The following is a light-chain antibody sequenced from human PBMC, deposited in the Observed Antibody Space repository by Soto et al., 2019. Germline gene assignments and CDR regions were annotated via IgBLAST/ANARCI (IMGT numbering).Light chain of an antibody. CDR1: SSDVGSYNY. CDR3: CSYTSSSTV. J-gene: IGLJ3*02. Sequence: QSALTQPASVSGSPGQSITISCTGTSSDVGSYNYVSWYQQHPGKAPKLMIYEVSNRPSGVSNRFSGSKSGNTASLTISGLQAEDEANFYCCSYTSSSTVFGGGIQLTVL. V-gene: IGLV2-14*01. CDR2: EVS.